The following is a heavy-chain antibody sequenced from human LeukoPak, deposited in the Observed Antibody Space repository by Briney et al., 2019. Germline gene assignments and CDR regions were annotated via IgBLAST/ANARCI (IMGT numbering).Heavy chain of an antibody. Sequence: GGSLRLSCAASGFTFSDYYMSWIRQAPGKGLEWVSYISSSVSTIYYADSVKGRFTISRDNAKNSLYLQMNSLRAEDTAVYYCARDPPTTYDFWSGYSRFDYWGQGTLVTVSS. J-gene: IGHJ4*02. CDR1: GFTFSDYY. CDR3: ARDPPTTYDFWSGYSRFDY. V-gene: IGHV3-11*04. CDR2: ISSSVSTI. D-gene: IGHD3-3*01.